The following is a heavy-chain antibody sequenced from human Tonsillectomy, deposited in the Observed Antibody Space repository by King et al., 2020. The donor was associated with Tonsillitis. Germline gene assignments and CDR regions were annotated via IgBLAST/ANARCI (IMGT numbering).Heavy chain of an antibody. CDR2: ISGSGGST. D-gene: IGHD1-26*01. Sequence: VQLVESRGGLVQRGGSLRLSCAASGLTFSSYAMSWVRQPPGKGLEWVSGISGSGGSTYYADAVKGRFNISRDDSKNTLSRRMNSLSGGDTAVYYCAKVQGGDSRKYFGSWGQGPRVTGPS. CDR3: AKVQGGDSRKYFGS. V-gene: IGHV3-23*04. J-gene: IGHJ4*02. CDR1: GLTFSSYA.